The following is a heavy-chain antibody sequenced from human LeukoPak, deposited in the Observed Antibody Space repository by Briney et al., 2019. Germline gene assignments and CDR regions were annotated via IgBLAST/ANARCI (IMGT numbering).Heavy chain of an antibody. CDR2: IYPSDSDT. CDR1: GYSFTSHW. CDR3: ARRAYYSVSGSYHWFDP. Sequence: GESLKISCKGSGYSFTSHWIGWVRQMPGKGLEWVGMIYPSDSDTRYSPSFQGLVTISADKSISTAYLQWSSLKASDTAIYYCARRAYYSVSGSYHWFDPWGKGTLVTVSS. V-gene: IGHV5-51*01. D-gene: IGHD3-10*01. J-gene: IGHJ5*02.